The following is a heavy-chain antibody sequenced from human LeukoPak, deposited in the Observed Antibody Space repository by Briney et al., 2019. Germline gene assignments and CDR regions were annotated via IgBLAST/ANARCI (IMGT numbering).Heavy chain of an antibody. CDR1: GFTFSSHW. CDR3: SIPRVWGLNDAFDI. Sequence: GGSLRLSCADSGFTFSSHWMNWVRQAPGKGLEWVSSISSSSSYIYYADSVKGRFTISRDNAKNSLYLQMNSLRAEDTAVYYCSIPRVWGLNDAFDIWGQGTMVTVSS. D-gene: IGHD7-27*01. CDR2: ISSSSSYI. J-gene: IGHJ3*02. V-gene: IGHV3-21*01.